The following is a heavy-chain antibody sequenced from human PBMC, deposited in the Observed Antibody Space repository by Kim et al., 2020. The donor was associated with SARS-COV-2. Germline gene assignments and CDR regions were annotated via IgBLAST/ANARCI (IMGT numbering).Heavy chain of an antibody. CDR3: ARDTSWRLDY. D-gene: IGHD3-16*02. Sequence: NKYYADSVKGRFTISRDNSKNTLYLQMNSLRAEDTAVYYCARDTSWRLDYWGQGTLVTVSS. J-gene: IGHJ4*02. CDR2: NK. V-gene: IGHV3-33*01.